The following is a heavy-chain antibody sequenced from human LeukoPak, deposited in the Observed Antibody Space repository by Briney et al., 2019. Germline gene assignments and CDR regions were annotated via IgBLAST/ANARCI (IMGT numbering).Heavy chain of an antibody. J-gene: IGHJ4*02. D-gene: IGHD3-22*01. CDR1: GFTFSSYS. V-gene: IGHV3-21*06. Sequence: TGGSLRLSCAASGFTFSSYSMNWVSQAPGKGLEWVSSITSSSGYIYYADSVKGRFTISRDNAKNSLYLQMNSLRAEDTAVYYCARGIVSSACFDYWGQGTLVSVSS. CDR2: ITSSSGYI. CDR3: ARGIVSSACFDY.